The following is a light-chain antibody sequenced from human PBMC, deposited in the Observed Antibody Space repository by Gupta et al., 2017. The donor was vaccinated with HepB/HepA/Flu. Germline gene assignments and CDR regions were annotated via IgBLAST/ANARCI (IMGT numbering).Light chain of an antibody. CDR1: SSNIGAVYD. V-gene: IGLV1-40*01. J-gene: IGLJ2*01. CDR3: QSYDSSLTDVI. CDR2: GNN. Sequence: QAVLTPPPSVPVAPGQRVTNFCTGSSSNIGAVYDVHWYQEVPGTAPKLLIDGNNNRPAGVPDRCSGSKSGTSASLAITGLQAEDEADYYCQSYDSSLTDVIFGGGTKLTVL.